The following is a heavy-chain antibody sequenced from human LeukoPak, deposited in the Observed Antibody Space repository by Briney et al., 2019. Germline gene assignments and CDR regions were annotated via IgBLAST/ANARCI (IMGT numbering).Heavy chain of an antibody. D-gene: IGHD3-22*01. CDR1: GYSISSGYY. CDR3: ARGYYDSSGGAFDI. CDR2: IYHSGST. J-gene: IGHJ3*02. Sequence: SETLSLTCTVSGYSISSGYYWGWIRQPPGKGLEWIGSIYHSGSTYYNPSLRSRVTISVDTSKNQFSLKLSSVTAADTAVYYCARGYYDSSGGAFDIWGQGTMVTVSS. V-gene: IGHV4-38-2*02.